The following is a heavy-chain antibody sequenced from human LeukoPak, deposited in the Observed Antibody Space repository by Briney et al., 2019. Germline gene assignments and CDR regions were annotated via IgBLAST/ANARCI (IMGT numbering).Heavy chain of an antibody. D-gene: IGHD3-10*02. J-gene: IGHJ5*02. Sequence: SETLSLTCAVYGGSFSGYYWSWIRQPPGKGLEWIGEINHSGSTNYNPSLKSRVTISVDTSKNQFSLKLSSVTAADTAVYYCARRPREAYYVSQNWFDPWGQGTLVTVSS. CDR2: INHSGST. CDR3: ARRPREAYYVSQNWFDP. V-gene: IGHV4-34*01. CDR1: GGSFSGYY.